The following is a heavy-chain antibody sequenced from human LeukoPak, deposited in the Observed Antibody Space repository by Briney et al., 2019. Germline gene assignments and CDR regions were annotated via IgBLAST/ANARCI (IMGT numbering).Heavy chain of an antibody. CDR2: INPNSGGT. Sequence: ASVKVSCKASGYTFTGYYMHWVRQAPGQGLEWMGRINPNSGGTNYAQKFQGRVTMTRDTSTTTAYMELSSLRSEDTAVYYCATDLGYCSGGSCSDAFDIWGQGTMVTVSS. V-gene: IGHV1-2*06. CDR3: ATDLGYCSGGSCSDAFDI. D-gene: IGHD2-15*01. J-gene: IGHJ3*02. CDR1: GYTFTGYY.